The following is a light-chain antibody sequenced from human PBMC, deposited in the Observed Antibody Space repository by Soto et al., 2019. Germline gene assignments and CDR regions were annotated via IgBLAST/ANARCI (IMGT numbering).Light chain of an antibody. Sequence: EIVLTQSPDTLSFSSGERATLSLRASQSIRSNYLAWYQQKPGQAPRFPIYGAFSRATGIPDRFSGSGSGTDFTLTISRLEPEDFAVYYCQQYGSSPVTFGQGTKVDIK. CDR3: QQYGSSPVT. CDR1: QSIRSNY. V-gene: IGKV3-20*01. J-gene: IGKJ1*01. CDR2: GAF.